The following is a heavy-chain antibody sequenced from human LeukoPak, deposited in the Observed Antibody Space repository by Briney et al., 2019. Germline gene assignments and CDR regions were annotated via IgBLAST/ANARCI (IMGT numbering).Heavy chain of an antibody. V-gene: IGHV3-7*01. CDR2: IKQDESEK. CDR1: GFTFRSHA. J-gene: IGHJ4*02. Sequence: PGGSLRLSCVGSGFTFRSHAMSWVRQAPGKGLEWVANIKQDESEKYYVASVKGRFTVSRDNAKNSLYLQMNSLRVEDTAVYYCARDRHQSRFDCWGQGILVTVSS. D-gene: IGHD2-2*01. CDR3: ARDRHQSRFDC.